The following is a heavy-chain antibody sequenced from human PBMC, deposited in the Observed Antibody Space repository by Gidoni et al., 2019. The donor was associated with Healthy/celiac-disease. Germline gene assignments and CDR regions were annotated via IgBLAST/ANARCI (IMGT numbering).Heavy chain of an antibody. Sequence: QVQLVQSGAEVKKPGASVKVSCKASGYTFTSYYMHWVRQAPGQGFGWMGIINPSGGSTSYAQKFQGRVNMTRDTSTSKCYMEVSSLRSEDTAVYYWARGNGIVGAISFDYWGQGTLVTVSS. CDR1: GYTFTSYY. CDR2: INPSGGST. D-gene: IGHD1-26*01. J-gene: IGHJ4*02. CDR3: ARGNGIVGAISFDY. V-gene: IGHV1-46*01.